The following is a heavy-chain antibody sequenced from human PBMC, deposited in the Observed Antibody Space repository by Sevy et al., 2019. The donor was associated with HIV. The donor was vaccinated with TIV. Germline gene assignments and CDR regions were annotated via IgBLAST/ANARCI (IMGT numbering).Heavy chain of an antibody. V-gene: IGHV3-48*02. D-gene: IGHD2-15*01. Sequence: GGSLRLSCAASGFTFSSYSMNWVRLAPGKGLEWVSYISSSSSTIYYADSVKGRFTISRDNAKNSLYLQMNSLRDEDTAVYYCARDQGGNPTKGGDAFDIWGQGTMVTVSS. CDR1: GFTFSSYS. J-gene: IGHJ3*02. CDR2: ISSSSSTI. CDR3: ARDQGGNPTKGGDAFDI.